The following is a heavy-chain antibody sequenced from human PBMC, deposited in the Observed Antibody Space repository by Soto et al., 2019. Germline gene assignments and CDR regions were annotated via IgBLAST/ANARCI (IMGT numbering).Heavy chain of an antibody. CDR1: GGSISSYY. D-gene: IGHD4-17*01. CDR3: ARNYGGNVDY. Sequence: QVQLQESGPGLVRPSETLSLTCTVSGGSISSYYWSWIRQPPGKGLEWIGYIYYSGSANYNPSLPSRVTISVDTSKNQFSLTLSSATAADTAVYYCARNYGGNVDYWGQGTLVTVSS. J-gene: IGHJ4*02. CDR2: IYYSGSA. V-gene: IGHV4-59*08.